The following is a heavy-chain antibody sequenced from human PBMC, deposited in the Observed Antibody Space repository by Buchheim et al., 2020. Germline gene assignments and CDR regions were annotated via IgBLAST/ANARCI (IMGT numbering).Heavy chain of an antibody. V-gene: IGHV4-61*01. Sequence: VQLQESGPGLVKPSETLSLTCTVSGGSFSSGSYYWSWIRQPPGKGLEWIGYIYYSGRTNYNPSLKSRVTISVDTSKNQFSPTLIPVTAADTAVYYCAISGSYKGTLTFDYWGQGTL. CDR2: IYYSGRT. CDR3: AISGSYKGTLTFDY. D-gene: IGHD1-26*01. J-gene: IGHJ4*02. CDR1: GGSFSSGSYY.